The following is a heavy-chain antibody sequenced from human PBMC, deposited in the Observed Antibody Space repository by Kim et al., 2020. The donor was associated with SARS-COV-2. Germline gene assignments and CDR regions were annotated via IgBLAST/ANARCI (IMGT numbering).Heavy chain of an antibody. Sequence: NRRGGGTNYAQKFQGRVTMTGDTSTNTVYMELRSLRSDDTAVYYCAKEGGHWGQGTLVTVSS. J-gene: IGHJ4*02. D-gene: IGHD3-16*01. V-gene: IGHV1-46*01. CDR2: NRRGGGT. CDR3: AKEGGH.